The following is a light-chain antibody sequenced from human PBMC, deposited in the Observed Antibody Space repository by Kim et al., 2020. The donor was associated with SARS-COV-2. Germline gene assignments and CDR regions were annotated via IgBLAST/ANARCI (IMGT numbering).Light chain of an antibody. Sequence: QCLTLSCTGTSSDVGGYNYVSWYQQHPGKAPKPMIYDVSKRPSGVPDRFSGSKSGNTASLTISGLQAEDEADYYCCSYAGSYTNYVFGTGTKVTVL. CDR1: SSDVGGYNY. J-gene: IGLJ1*01. V-gene: IGLV2-11*01. CDR2: DVS. CDR3: CSYAGSYTNYV.